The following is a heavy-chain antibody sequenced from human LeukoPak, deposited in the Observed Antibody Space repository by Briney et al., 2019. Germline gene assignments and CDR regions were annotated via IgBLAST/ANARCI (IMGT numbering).Heavy chain of an antibody. Sequence: PGRSLRLSCAASGFTFSSYGMHWVRQAPGKGLEWVAVISYDGSNKYYADSVKGRFTISRDNSKNTLYLQMNSLRAEDTAVYYCAKDYGDQGALDYWGQGTLVTVSS. CDR2: ISYDGSNK. J-gene: IGHJ4*02. V-gene: IGHV3-30*18. CDR1: GFTFSSYG. D-gene: IGHD3-16*01. CDR3: AKDYGDQGALDY.